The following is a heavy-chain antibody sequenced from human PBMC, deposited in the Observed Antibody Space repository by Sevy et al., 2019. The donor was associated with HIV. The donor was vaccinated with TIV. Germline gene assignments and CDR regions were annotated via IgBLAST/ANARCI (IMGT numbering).Heavy chain of an antibody. D-gene: IGHD2-21*02. J-gene: IGHJ3*02. CDR1: GFTFSSYA. CDR2: ISYDGSNK. CDR3: AVTPYGGVVTGDAFDI. Sequence: GGSLRLSCAASGFTFSSYAMHWVRQAPGKGLEWVAVISYDGSNKYYADSVKGRFTISRDNSKNTLYLQMNSLRAEDTAVYYCAVTPYGGVVTGDAFDIWGQGTMVTVSS. V-gene: IGHV3-30*04.